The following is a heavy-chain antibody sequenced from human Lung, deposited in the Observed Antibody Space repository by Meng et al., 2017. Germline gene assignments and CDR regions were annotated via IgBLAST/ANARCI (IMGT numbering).Heavy chain of an antibody. CDR2: IIPNSGDT. CDR3: VRDENISLGKLFGDY. D-gene: IGHD2-21*01. Sequence: GQRVQSGAEVKEPGASVKVSCKPSGYPFTAYYIHWVRQAPGQGLEWMGHIIPNSGDTLYAPKFQGRVSMTADTSIGTAYVELSGLRSDDTAIYYCVRDENISLGKLFGDYWGQGTLVTVSS. CDR1: GYPFTAYY. J-gene: IGHJ4*02. V-gene: IGHV1-2*06.